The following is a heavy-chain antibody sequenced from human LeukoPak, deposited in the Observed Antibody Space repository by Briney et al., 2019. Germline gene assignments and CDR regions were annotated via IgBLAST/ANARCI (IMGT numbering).Heavy chain of an antibody. CDR2: ITGSGGST. CDR1: GFDFSSYA. Sequence: GGSLRLSCAASGFDFSSYAVSWVRQAPGKGLEWVSAITGSGGSTYYADSVKGRFTVSRDNPRNTLYLQMNSLRAEDTAVYYCGKDEQGFGMQTSHWGQGTQVTVSS. V-gene: IGHV3-23*01. J-gene: IGHJ4*02. CDR3: GKDEQGFGMQTSH. D-gene: IGHD1-14*01.